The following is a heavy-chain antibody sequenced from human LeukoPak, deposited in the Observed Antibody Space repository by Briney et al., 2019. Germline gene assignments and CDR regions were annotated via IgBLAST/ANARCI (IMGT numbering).Heavy chain of an antibody. Sequence: ASVKVSCKASGDTFTSYAISWVRQAPGQGLEWMGRIIPNIGTTNYAQKFQGRVTITTDASTSTAYMELSRLRAEDRADYYCAREGGSRYFDFDWFYPWGQGTLVTVSS. J-gene: IGHJ5*02. CDR3: AREGGSRYFDFDWFYP. CDR2: IIPNIGTT. V-gene: IGHV1-69*05. D-gene: IGHD3-9*01. CDR1: GDTFTSYA.